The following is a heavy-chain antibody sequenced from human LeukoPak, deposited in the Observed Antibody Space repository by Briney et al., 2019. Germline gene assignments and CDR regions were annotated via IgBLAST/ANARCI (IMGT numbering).Heavy chain of an antibody. Sequence: KASETLSLTCTVSGGSISGHYWTWIRQPPGKGLEWIGQIHYSGRLDYNPSLKSRVTISVDTSKNQLSLKVTSVTGADTAVYYCARFGVDYDMDVWGQGTTVTVSS. CDR3: ARFGVDYDMDV. J-gene: IGHJ6*02. CDR1: GGSISGHY. CDR2: IHYSGRL. V-gene: IGHV4-59*11. D-gene: IGHD3-16*01.